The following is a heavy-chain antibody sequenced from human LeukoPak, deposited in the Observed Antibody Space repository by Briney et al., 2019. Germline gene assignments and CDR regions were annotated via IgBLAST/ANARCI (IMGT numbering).Heavy chain of an antibody. J-gene: IGHJ4*02. CDR2: ISNSGNTK. V-gene: IGHV3-48*03. CDR3: AAVIDY. CDR1: GFTFSNYE. Sequence: PGGSLRLSCAASGFTFSNYEMNRIRQAPGKGLEWISYISNSGNTKYYADSVKGRFSISRDNANNSVYLQMNNLRAEDTAVYYCAAVIDYWGQGTLVTVSS.